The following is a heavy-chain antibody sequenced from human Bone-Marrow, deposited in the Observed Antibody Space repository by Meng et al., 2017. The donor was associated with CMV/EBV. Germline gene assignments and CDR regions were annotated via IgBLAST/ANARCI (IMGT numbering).Heavy chain of an antibody. Sequence: SVKVSCKASGGTFSSYAISWVRQAPGQGLEWMGGIIPIFGAANYAQRFQGRVTITTDESTNTAYMELSSLRSEDTAVYYCARDYDSSAYYNCFDPWGQGTLATVSS. V-gene: IGHV1-69*05. CDR1: GGTFSSYA. CDR2: IIPIFGAA. D-gene: IGHD3-22*01. J-gene: IGHJ5*02. CDR3: ARDYDSSAYYNCFDP.